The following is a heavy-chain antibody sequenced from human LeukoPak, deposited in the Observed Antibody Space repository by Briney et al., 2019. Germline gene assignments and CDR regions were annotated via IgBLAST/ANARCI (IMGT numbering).Heavy chain of an antibody. Sequence: SETLSLTCAASGYSISSGYYWGWIRQPPGKGLEWIGSIYHGRGIYYNPSLRSRVTISEDTPKNQFFLRLNSVTAADTAVYYCARTGLAPVGGGADYWGQGTLVTVSS. D-gene: IGHD6-13*01. CDR2: IYHGRGI. J-gene: IGHJ4*02. V-gene: IGHV4-38-2*01. CDR1: GYSISSGYY. CDR3: ARTGLAPVGGGADY.